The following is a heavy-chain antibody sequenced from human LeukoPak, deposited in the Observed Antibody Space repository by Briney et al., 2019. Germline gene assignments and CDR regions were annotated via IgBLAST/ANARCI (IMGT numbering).Heavy chain of an antibody. J-gene: IGHJ6*03. V-gene: IGHV3-23*01. CDR1: GFTFSSFA. Sequence: GGSLRLSCAASGFTFSSFAMIWVRQPPGKGLEWVSSIFPTSREIHYADSVRGRFTIPRDNSKSTLSLQMNSLRAEDTAVYYCARDRGGTLMVYARGKDYYYMDVWGKGTTVTVSS. CDR3: ARDRGGTLMVYARGKDYYYMDV. D-gene: IGHD2-8*01. CDR2: IFPTSREI.